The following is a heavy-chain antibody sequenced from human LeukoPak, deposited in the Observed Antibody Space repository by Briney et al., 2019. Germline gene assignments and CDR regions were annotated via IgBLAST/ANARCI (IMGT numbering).Heavy chain of an antibody. CDR3: ARGPPDSYCSSSWHYYFDH. V-gene: IGHV3-11*06. D-gene: IGHD6-13*01. Sequence: GGSLRLSCAASGFTFSDYYMSWIRQAPGKGLEWVSFISSSSSYKNYADSVKGRFTISRDNAKNSLYLQMNSLRAADTAVYYCARGPPDSYCSSSWHYYFDHWGQGSLATVSS. CDR2: ISSSSSYK. CDR1: GFTFSDYY. J-gene: IGHJ4*02.